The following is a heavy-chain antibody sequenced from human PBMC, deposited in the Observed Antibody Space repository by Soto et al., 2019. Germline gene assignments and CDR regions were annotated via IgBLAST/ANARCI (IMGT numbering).Heavy chain of an antibody. V-gene: IGHV3-30*03. D-gene: IGHD3-10*01. CDR2: ISYDGSNK. CDR3: APWFGAFDY. CDR1: GFTFSSYG. Sequence: QVQLVESGGGVVQPGRSLRLSCAASGFTFSSYGMHWVRQAPGKGLEWVAVISYDGSNKYYADSVKGRFTISRDNSKNTLYLQMNSLRAEDTAVYYCAPWFGAFDYWGQGTPGHRLL. J-gene: IGHJ4*02.